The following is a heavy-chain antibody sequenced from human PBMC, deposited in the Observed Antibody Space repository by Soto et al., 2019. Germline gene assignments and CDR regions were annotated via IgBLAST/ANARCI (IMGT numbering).Heavy chain of an antibody. Sequence: PSETLSLTCAVYGGSFSGYYWSWIRQPPGKGLEWIGEINHSGSTNYNPSLKSRVTISVDTSKNQFSLKLSSVTAADTAVYYCARSGGYYDYVWGSYQRRAFDIWGQGTMVTVSS. CDR1: GGSFSGYY. D-gene: IGHD3-16*01. V-gene: IGHV4-34*01. CDR3: ARSGGYYDYVWGSYQRRAFDI. J-gene: IGHJ3*02. CDR2: INHSGST.